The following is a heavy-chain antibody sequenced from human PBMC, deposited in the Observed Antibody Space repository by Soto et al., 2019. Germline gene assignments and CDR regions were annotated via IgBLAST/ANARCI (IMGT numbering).Heavy chain of an antibody. D-gene: IGHD1-26*01. CDR3: ARAGWEFAP. J-gene: IGHJ5*02. Sequence: QVQLQESGPGLVKPSQTLSLTCTVSGGSISSGGYYWSWIRQHPGKGLEWIGYVYYSGSTYHNPYLKSRLTIWVDTSKTQFSLKLTSATAAGTAVYYCARAGWEFAPWGRRTLVTVSS. V-gene: IGHV4-31*03. CDR2: VYYSGST. CDR1: GGSISSGGYY.